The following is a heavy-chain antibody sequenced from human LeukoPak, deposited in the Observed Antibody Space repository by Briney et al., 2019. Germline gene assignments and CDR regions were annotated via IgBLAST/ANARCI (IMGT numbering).Heavy chain of an antibody. Sequence: SVKVSCKASGGTFISYAISWVRQAPGQGLEWMGGIIPIFGTANYAQKFQGRVTITADESTSTAYMELSSLRSEDTAVYYCARGGPYYYGSGIDYWGQEPWSPSPQ. CDR1: GGTFISYA. CDR3: ARGGPYYYGSGIDY. J-gene: IGHJ4*01. V-gene: IGHV1-69*13. D-gene: IGHD3-10*01. CDR2: IIPIFGTA.